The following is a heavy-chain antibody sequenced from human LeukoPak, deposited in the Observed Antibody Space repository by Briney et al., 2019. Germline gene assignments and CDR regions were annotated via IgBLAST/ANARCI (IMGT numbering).Heavy chain of an antibody. CDR3: ARGGLWFGSLGLYFDY. V-gene: IGHV1-3*01. CDR2: INAGNGNT. CDR1: GYTFTSYA. Sequence: ASVKVSCKASGYTFTSYAMHWVRQAPGQRLEWMGWINAGNGNTKYSQKFLGRVTITRGTSASTAYMELSSLRSEDTAVYYCARGGLWFGSLGLYFDYWGQGTLVTVSS. J-gene: IGHJ4*02. D-gene: IGHD3-10*01.